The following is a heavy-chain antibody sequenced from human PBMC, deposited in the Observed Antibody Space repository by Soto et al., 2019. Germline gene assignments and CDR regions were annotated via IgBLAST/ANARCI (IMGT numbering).Heavy chain of an antibody. J-gene: IGHJ4*02. CDR3: VRHVWNVGSPPEEFDY. CDR1: GGSIRSSRNY. CDR2: VYYSGST. V-gene: IGHV4-39*01. D-gene: IGHD1-1*01. Sequence: QLQLQESGPGLVKPSESLSLTCSVSGGSIRSSRNYWGWIRQSPGKGLEWIGSVYYSGSTYYHPSLNSRATIFVDTSKNHFSLKLSSVTATDTAVYYCVRHVWNVGSPPEEFDYWGQGTLVTVSS.